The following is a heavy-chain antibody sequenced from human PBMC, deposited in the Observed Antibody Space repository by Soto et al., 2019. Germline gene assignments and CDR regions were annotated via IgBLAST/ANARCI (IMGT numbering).Heavy chain of an antibody. Sequence: QVQLVESGGGVVQPGRSLRLSCAASGFTFSSYSMHWVRQAPGKGLEWVAVIWYDGSNKYHADSVKGRFTISRDNSKNTLYLQMNSLRAEDTAVYYCARDFRGEYCSGGSCYLDYWGQGTLVTVSS. J-gene: IGHJ4*02. CDR3: ARDFRGEYCSGGSCYLDY. D-gene: IGHD2-15*01. CDR1: GFTFSSYS. CDR2: IWYDGSNK. V-gene: IGHV3-33*01.